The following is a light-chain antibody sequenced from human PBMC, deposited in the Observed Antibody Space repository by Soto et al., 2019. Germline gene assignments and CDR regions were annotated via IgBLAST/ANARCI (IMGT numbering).Light chain of an antibody. V-gene: IGKV3D-15*01. CDR1: QSVGSN. CDR2: GAS. J-gene: IGKJ1*01. CDR3: QHYNTWPWT. Sequence: VLTQSPATVSVSLGQRANLSCRASQSVGSNLVWYQVKPGQAPTALLYGASSMATGIPARFSGSGSGTEFTLTISTLQSGDFAVYYCQHYNTWPWTYGQGTQVEIK.